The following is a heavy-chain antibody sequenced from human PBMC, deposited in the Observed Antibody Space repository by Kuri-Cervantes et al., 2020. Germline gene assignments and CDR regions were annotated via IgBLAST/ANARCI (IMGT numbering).Heavy chain of an antibody. V-gene: IGHV1-69*13. CDR3: ARGDLVVTAIRGDYYYYGMDV. CDR2: IIPIFGTA. J-gene: IGHJ6*02. Sequence: SVKVSCKASGYTFTGYYMHWVRQAPGQGLEWMGGIIPIFGTANYAQKFQGRVTITADESTSTAYMELNSLRAEDAAVYYCARGDLVVTAIRGDYYYYGMDVWGQGTTVTVSS. CDR1: GYTFTGYY. D-gene: IGHD2-21*02.